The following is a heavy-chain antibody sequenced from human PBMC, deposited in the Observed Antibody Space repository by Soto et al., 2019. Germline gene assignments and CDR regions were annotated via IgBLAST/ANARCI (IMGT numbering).Heavy chain of an antibody. J-gene: IGHJ4*02. D-gene: IGHD2-21*02. Sequence: QVQLMQSGAEVKKPGASVKVSCKASGDTFTDYYIHWVRQAPGQGLEWMGTVNPSGGHTTYAQHVLGRVTMTRDTSTSTLYMELTSLTSADTAIYYGARGGHVVVVTAALDYWGQGTLVTVSS. CDR1: GDTFTDYY. CDR2: VNPSGGHT. V-gene: IGHV1-46*01. CDR3: ARGGHVVVVTAALDY.